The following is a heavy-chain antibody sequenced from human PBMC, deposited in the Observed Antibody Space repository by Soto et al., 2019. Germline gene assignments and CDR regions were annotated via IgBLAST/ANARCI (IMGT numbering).Heavy chain of an antibody. D-gene: IGHD3-22*01. CDR1: GGSISSYY. V-gene: IGHV4-59*01. Sequence: SETLSLTCTVSGGSISSYYWSWIRQPPGKGLEWIGYIYYSGSTNYNPSLKSRVTISVDTSKNQFSLKLSSVTAADTAVYYCARELGNSSGLDYWGQGTLVTVSS. CDR2: IYYSGST. J-gene: IGHJ4*02. CDR3: ARELGNSSGLDY.